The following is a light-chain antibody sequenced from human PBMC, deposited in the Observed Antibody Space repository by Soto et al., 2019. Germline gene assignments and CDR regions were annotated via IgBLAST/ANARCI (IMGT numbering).Light chain of an antibody. J-gene: IGLJ1*01. CDR2: RNN. V-gene: IGLV1-47*01. Sequence: QPVLTQPPSASGTPGQRVTISCSGSSFNIGTNLVYWYQQLPGTAPNVLIYRNNQRPSGDPDRFSGAKSGTSASLAISGLRSEDEADYYCAAWDDSLSGYVFGTGTTLPVL. CDR3: AAWDDSLSGYV. CDR1: SFNIGTNL.